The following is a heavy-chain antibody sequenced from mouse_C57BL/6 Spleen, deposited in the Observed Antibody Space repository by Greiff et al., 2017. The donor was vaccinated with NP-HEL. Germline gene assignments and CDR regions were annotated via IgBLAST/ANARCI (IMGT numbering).Heavy chain of an antibody. J-gene: IGHJ3*01. V-gene: IGHV14-2*01. CDR1: GFNIKDYY. CDR2: IDPEDGET. Sequence: VQLQQSGAELAKPGASVKLSCTASGFNIKDYYMHWVKQRTEQGLEWIGRIDPEDGETKYDPQFQGKATITADTSSNTAYLQLSSLTSEDTAVYYCARSYDYDVADWGKGTLVTGAA. CDR3: ARSYDYDVAD. D-gene: IGHD2-4*01.